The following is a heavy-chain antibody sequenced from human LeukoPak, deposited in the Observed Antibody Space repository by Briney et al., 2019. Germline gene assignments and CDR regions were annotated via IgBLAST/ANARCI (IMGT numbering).Heavy chain of an antibody. V-gene: IGHV4-39*01. CDR3: AKHVRLSDWLAPFDI. Sequence: KPSETLSLTCTLVSGDSIDSISSYWGWIRQPPGKGLEWIGTIYYTGSTYYNPSLKSRLTISVDMSKNQFSLKLNSVTAADTAAYYCAKHVRLSDWLAPFDIWGQGTMVTVSS. J-gene: IGHJ3*02. CDR1: GDSIDSISSY. D-gene: IGHD3-9*01. CDR2: IYYTGST.